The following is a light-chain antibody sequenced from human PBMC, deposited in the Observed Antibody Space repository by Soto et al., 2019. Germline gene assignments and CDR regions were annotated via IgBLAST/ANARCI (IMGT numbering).Light chain of an antibody. CDR2: AAS. J-gene: IGKJ2*01. CDR1: QSINSY. V-gene: IGKV1-39*01. CDR3: QQSYSTLYT. Sequence: DIQMTQSPSSLSASVGDRVTITCRASQSINSYLNWYQQKPGKAPKLLIYAASSLQSGVPSRFSGSGSGTDFTLTISSLPPEDFATYYCQQSYSTLYTFGQGTKLEIK.